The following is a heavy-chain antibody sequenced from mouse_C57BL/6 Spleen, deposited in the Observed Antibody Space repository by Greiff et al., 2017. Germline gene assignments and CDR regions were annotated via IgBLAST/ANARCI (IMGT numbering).Heavy chain of an antibody. Sequence: QVQLKESGAELAKPGASVKLSCKASGYTFTSYWMHWVKQRPGQGLEWIGYINPSSGYTKYNQKFKDKATLTADKSSSTAYMQLSSLTYEDSAVYYCARTTVVAYWYFDVWGTGTTVTVSS. D-gene: IGHD1-1*01. V-gene: IGHV1-7*01. CDR3: ARTTVVAYWYFDV. CDR2: INPSSGYT. J-gene: IGHJ1*03. CDR1: GYTFTSYW.